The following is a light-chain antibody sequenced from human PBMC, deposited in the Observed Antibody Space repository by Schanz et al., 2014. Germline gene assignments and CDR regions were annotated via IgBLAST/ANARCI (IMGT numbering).Light chain of an antibody. Sequence: EIVLTQSPATLSLSPGERATLSCRASQSVTSDFLAWYQQKPGQAPRLLIHGASRRATGIPDRFSGSGSGTDFTLTISRLEPEDFAVYYCQQYISSPLTFGQGTRLEIK. J-gene: IGKJ5*01. CDR2: GAS. CDR1: QSVTSDF. CDR3: QQYISSPLT. V-gene: IGKV3-20*01.